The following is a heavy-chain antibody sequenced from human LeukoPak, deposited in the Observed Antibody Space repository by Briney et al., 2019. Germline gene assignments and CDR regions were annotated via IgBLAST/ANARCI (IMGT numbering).Heavy chain of an antibody. CDR1: GYTFTGYY. CDR3: ARAVSGSYCVNFDY. CDR2: INPNSGGT. Sequence: AASVKVSCKASGYTFTGYYMHWVRQAPGQGLEWMGWINPNSGGTNYAQKFQGRVTMTRDTSISTAYMELSRLRSDDTAVYYCARAVSGSYCVNFDYWGQGTLVTVSS. D-gene: IGHD1-26*01. V-gene: IGHV1-2*02. J-gene: IGHJ4*02.